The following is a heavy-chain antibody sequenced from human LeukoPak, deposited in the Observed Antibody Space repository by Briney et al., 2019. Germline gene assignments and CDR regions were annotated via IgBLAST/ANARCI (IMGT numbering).Heavy chain of an antibody. CDR3: EKVLFRGGLQPRFDY. V-gene: IGHV3-9*03. CDR1: GFTFDDYA. D-gene: IGHD5-24*01. Sequence: PGGSLRLSCAASGFTFDDYAMHWVRQAPGKGLEWVSGISWNSGSIGYADSVKGRFTISRDNAKNSLYLQMNSLRAEDMALYYCEKVLFRGGLQPRFDYGGQGTLVTVSS. CDR2: ISWNSGSI. J-gene: IGHJ4*02.